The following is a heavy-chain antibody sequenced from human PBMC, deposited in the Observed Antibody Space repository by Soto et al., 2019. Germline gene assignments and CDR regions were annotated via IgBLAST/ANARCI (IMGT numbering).Heavy chain of an antibody. CDR1: GGSTSSSSYQ. V-gene: IGHV4-39*01. D-gene: IGHD1-26*01. J-gene: IGHJ4*02. CDR2: VYYNGNT. Sequence: SETLSLTCTVSGGSTSSSSYQWVWIRQPPGKGLEWIGNVYYNGNTYYKASLKSRVTISVDTSKNQFSLKLSSVTAADTAVYYCARQGELLGFDYWGQGTLVPVSS. CDR3: ARQGELLGFDY.